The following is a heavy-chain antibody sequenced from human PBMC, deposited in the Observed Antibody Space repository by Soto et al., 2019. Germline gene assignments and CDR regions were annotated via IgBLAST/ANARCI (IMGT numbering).Heavy chain of an antibody. V-gene: IGHV4-30-4*01. D-gene: IGHD5-18*01. Sequence: SETLSLTCTVSGGSISSDDYYWSWIRQPPGRGLEWIGNIYYTGSTHYNPALKSRVIISIDTSKNQPSLKLNSVTAADTAVYYCARDTWTGYADSWGQGTLVTVS. CDR1: GGSISSDDYY. J-gene: IGHJ4*02. CDR2: IYYTGST. CDR3: ARDTWTGYADS.